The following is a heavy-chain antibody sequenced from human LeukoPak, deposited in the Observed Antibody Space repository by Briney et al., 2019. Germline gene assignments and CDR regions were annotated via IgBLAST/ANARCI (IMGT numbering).Heavy chain of an antibody. D-gene: IGHD3-10*01. Sequence: PGGSLRLXCAASGFTFSNAWMSWVRQAPGKGLEWVGRIKSKTDGGTTDYAAPVKGRFTISRDDSKNTLYLQMNSLKTEDTAVYYCPYGSGSYSNDAFDIWGQGTMVTVSS. J-gene: IGHJ3*02. V-gene: IGHV3-15*01. CDR2: IKSKTDGGTT. CDR1: GFTFSNAW. CDR3: PYGSGSYSNDAFDI.